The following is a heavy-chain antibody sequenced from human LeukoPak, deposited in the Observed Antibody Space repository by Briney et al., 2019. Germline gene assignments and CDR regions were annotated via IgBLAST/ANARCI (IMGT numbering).Heavy chain of an antibody. D-gene: IGHD6-13*01. J-gene: IGHJ3*02. CDR1: GYTFTTYA. CDR3: ARDKEEWAGYSSSPDAFDK. Sequence: GASVKVSCKASGYTFTTYALHWVRQAPGQRLEWMGWINAGNANTKYSQEFQGRVTITRDTSASTAYMELSSLRSEDMAVYYCARDKEEWAGYSSSPDAFDKWGQGTMVTVSS. CDR2: INAGNANT. V-gene: IGHV1-3*03.